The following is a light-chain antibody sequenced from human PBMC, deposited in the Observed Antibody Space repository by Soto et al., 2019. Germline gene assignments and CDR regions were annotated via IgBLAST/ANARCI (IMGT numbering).Light chain of an antibody. Sequence: DIQISQSPSTLSASVGDRVTITCRASQSISSWLALYQQKPGKAPKLLIYDASSLQSGVPSRFSGTGSGTEFTLTISSLQPDDFATYFCQQYNNFSWTFGQGTKVDIK. CDR1: QSISSW. CDR2: DAS. J-gene: IGKJ1*01. CDR3: QQYNNFSWT. V-gene: IGKV1-5*01.